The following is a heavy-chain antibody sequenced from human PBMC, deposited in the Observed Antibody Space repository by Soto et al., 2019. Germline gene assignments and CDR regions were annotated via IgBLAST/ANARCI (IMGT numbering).Heavy chain of an antibody. V-gene: IGHV1-69*13. D-gene: IGHD3-22*01. J-gene: IGHJ4*02. CDR3: ARAPYYYDSSGYYFDY. CDR1: GGTFSSYA. Sequence: SVKVSCKASGGTFSSYAISWVRQAPGQGLEWMGGIIPIFGTANYAQKFQGRVTITADESTSTAYMELSSLRSEDTAVYYCARAPYYYDSSGYYFDYWGQGTRVTVAS. CDR2: IIPIFGTA.